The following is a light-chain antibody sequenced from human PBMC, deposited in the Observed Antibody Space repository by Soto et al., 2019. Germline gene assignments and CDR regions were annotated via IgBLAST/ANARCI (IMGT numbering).Light chain of an antibody. CDR3: QQRSNWPPGGIT. Sequence: ENVLTQSPATLSLSPGERATLSCRASQSVSSYLAWYQQKPGQAPRLLIYDASNRATGIPARFSGSGSGTDFTLTISSLEPEDFEVYYCQQRSNWPPGGITFGPEPKVDIK. J-gene: IGKJ3*01. CDR2: DAS. CDR1: QSVSSY. V-gene: IGKV3-11*01.